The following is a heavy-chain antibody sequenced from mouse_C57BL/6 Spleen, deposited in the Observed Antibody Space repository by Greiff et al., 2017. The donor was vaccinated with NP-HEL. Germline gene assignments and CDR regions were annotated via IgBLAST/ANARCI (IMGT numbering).Heavy chain of an antibody. CDR2: IDPSDSET. Sequence: VQLQQSGAELVRPGSSVKLSCKASGYTFTSYWMHWVKQRPIQGLEWIGNIDPSDSETHYNQKFKDKATLTVDKSSSTAYMQLSSLTSEDSAVYYGARSMKAQVPYYFDYWGQGTTLTVSS. CDR1: GYTFTSYW. D-gene: IGHD3-2*02. CDR3: ARSMKAQVPYYFDY. V-gene: IGHV1-52*01. J-gene: IGHJ2*01.